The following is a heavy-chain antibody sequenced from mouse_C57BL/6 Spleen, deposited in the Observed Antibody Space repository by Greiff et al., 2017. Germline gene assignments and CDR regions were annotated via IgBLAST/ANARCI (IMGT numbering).Heavy chain of an antibody. J-gene: IGHJ3*01. D-gene: IGHD1-1*01. CDR1: GYTFTSYW. CDR2: IDPSDSYT. Sequence: QVQLQQPGAELVKPGASVKLSCKASGYTFTSYWMQWVKQRPGQGLEWIGEIDPSDSYTNYNQKFKGKATLTVDTSSSTAYMQLSSLTSEDSAVYDGAKGGYYGSRGAYWGQGTLVTVAA. CDR3: AKGGYYGSRGAY. V-gene: IGHV1-50*01.